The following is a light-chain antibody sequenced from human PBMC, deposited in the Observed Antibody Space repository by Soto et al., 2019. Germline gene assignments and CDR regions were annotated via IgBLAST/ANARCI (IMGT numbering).Light chain of an antibody. V-gene: IGKV3-15*01. CDR3: QQYNIWPPWT. CDR1: QGVSGN. CDR2: GAS. Sequence: EIVMTQSPGTLSVSPGARATLSCRASQGVSGNLAWYQQKPGQAPRLLIYGASTRATGIPARFSGSGSGTEFTLTISSLQSEDFAVYYCQQYNIWPPWTFGQGTKVDIK. J-gene: IGKJ1*01.